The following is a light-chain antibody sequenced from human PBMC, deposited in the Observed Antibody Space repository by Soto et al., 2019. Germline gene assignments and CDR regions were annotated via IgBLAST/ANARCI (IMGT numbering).Light chain of an antibody. CDR3: GSWDSSLSAYV. J-gene: IGLJ1*01. V-gene: IGLV1-51*01. CDR1: SSNIGRYF. CDR2: DND. Sequence: QSVLTQAPSVSAAPGQKVTISCSGSSSNIGRYFVCWYQQLPGTAPKLLIFDNDKRPSGIPDRFSGSKSGTSATLGITGLQTGDEAEYFCGSWDSSLSAYVFGTGTKVTAL.